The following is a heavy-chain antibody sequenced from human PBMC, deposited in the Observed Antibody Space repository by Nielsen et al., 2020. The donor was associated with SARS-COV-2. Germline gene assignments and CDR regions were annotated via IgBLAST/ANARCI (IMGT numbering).Heavy chain of an antibody. D-gene: IGHD6-13*01. Sequence: GGSLRLSCAASGFTFSRYDLHWVRQAAGRGLEWVSGVGTAGDTYYADSVKGRFTISRDNAKNSLYLQMNSLRAEDTAVYYCARDGNRGSSWWPSFDPWGQGTLVTVSS. V-gene: IGHV3-13*04. CDR2: VGTAGDT. CDR3: ARDGNRGSSWWPSFDP. CDR1: GFTFSRYD. J-gene: IGHJ5*02.